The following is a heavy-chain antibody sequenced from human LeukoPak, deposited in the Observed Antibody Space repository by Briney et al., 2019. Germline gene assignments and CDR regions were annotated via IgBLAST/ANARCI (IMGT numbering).Heavy chain of an antibody. CDR3: ASRNFGVVTD. Sequence: SSETLSLTCAVYGGSFSGYYWGWIRQPPGKGLEGIGSIHYRGSTYYSPSLKSRVTISVDTSKNQFSLKQSSMTAADTAVYYCASRNFGVVTDWGQGTLVTVSS. J-gene: IGHJ4*02. CDR1: GGSFSGYY. D-gene: IGHD3-3*01. V-gene: IGHV4-34*01. CDR2: IHYRGST.